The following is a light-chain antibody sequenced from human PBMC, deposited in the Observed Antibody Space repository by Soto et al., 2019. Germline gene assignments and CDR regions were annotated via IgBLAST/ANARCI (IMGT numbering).Light chain of an antibody. CDR3: QTWGNGIRV. CDR2: VNSDGSH. V-gene: IGLV4-69*02. CDR1: SGHSSNA. J-gene: IGLJ3*02. Sequence: QLVLTQSPSASAALGASVKLTCTLSSGHSSNAIVWHQQEPEKGPRFLMRVNSDGSHSKGDGIPDRFSGSSSGAERYLTISSLQSEDEADYYCQTWGNGIRVFGGGTKVTVL.